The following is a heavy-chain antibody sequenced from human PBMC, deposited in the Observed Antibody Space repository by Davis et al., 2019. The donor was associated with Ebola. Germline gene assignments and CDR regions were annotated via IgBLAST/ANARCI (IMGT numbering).Heavy chain of an antibody. CDR3: ARTVVVVAATQYYYYYGMDV. J-gene: IGHJ6*02. Sequence: AASVKVSCKASGGTFSSYAISWVRQAPGQGLEWMGGIIPIFGTANYAQKFQGRVTITADKSTSTAYMELSSLRSEDTAVYYCARTVVVVAATQYYYYYGMDVWGQGTTVTVSS. D-gene: IGHD2-15*01. CDR2: IIPIFGTA. V-gene: IGHV1-69*06. CDR1: GGTFSSYA.